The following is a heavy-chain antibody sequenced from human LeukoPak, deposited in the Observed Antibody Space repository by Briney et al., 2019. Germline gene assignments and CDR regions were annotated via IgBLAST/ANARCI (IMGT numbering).Heavy chain of an antibody. V-gene: IGHV3-23*01. CDR2: ISGSGGST. Sequence: GGSLRLSCAASGFSFSSYAMTWVRQAPGKGLEWVSAISGSGGSTYYEDSVKGRFTISRDNSKNTLYLQMNSLRAEDTAVYYCARSRGAYSSAWYFDYWGQGTLVTVSS. J-gene: IGHJ4*02. CDR1: GFSFSSYA. D-gene: IGHD6-19*01. CDR3: ARSRGAYSSAWYFDY.